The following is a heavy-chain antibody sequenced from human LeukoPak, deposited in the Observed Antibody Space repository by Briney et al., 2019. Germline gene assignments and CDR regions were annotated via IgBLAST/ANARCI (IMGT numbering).Heavy chain of an antibody. D-gene: IGHD2-2*01. CDR1: GGTFSSYA. J-gene: IGHJ6*02. CDR3: ARADCSSTSCYLYYYGMDV. V-gene: IGHV1-69*04. Sequence: GASVKVSCKASGGTFSSYAISWVRQAPGQGLEWMGRINPILGIANYAQKFQGRVTITADKSTSTAYMELSSLRSEDTAVYYCARADCSSTSCYLYYYGMDVWGQGTTVTVSS. CDR2: INPILGIA.